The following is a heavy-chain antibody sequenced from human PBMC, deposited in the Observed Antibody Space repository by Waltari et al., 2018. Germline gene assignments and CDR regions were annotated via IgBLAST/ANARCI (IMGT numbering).Heavy chain of an antibody. CDR3: ATQGASGAYDY. V-gene: IGHV1-24*01. Sequence: QVQLVQSGAEVKKPGASVKVSCKASGYIFTSYDIHWRRQAPGKGLEWMGGFDPEDGETIYAQKFQGRVTMTEDTSTDTAYMELSSLRSEDTAVYYCATQGASGAYDYWGQGTLVTVSS. CDR2: FDPEDGET. D-gene: IGHD1-26*01. CDR1: GYIFTSYD. J-gene: IGHJ4*02.